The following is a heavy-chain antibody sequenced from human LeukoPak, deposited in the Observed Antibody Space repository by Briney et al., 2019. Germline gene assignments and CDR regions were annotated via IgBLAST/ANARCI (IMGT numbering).Heavy chain of an antibody. V-gene: IGHV1-18*01. D-gene: IGHD1-26*01. CDR3: ARDSGSYGNWFDP. J-gene: IGHJ5*02. Sequence: GASVKVSSKASGYTFTSYGTSWVRHAPGQGLEWMGWISAYNGNTNYAQKLQGRVTMTTDTSTSTAYMELRSLRSDDTAVYYCARDSGSYGNWFDPWGQGTLVTVSS. CDR2: ISAYNGNT. CDR1: GYTFTSYG.